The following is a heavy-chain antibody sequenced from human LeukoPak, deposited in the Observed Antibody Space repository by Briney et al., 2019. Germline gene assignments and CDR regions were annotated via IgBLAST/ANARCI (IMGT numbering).Heavy chain of an antibody. CDR1: GYSISNGYY. CDR2: IYHSGST. V-gene: IGHV4-38-2*02. Sequence: KPSETLSLTCTVSGYSISNGYYWAWIRQPPGKGLEWIGSIYHSGSTYYNPSLKSRVTISVDTSKNQFSLMLSSVTAADTAVYYCARAEGFLEWLLPTRLGGTWFDPWGQGTLVTVSS. D-gene: IGHD3-3*01. J-gene: IGHJ5*02. CDR3: ARAEGFLEWLLPTRLGGTWFDP.